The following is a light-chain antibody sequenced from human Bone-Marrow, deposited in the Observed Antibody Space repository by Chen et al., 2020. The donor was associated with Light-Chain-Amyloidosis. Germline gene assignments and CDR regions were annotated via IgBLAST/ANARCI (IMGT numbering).Light chain of an antibody. Sequence: SYELTPPPPVSESPGQTARITCSGDDLPTKYAYWYQQKPGQAPVLVIHRDTERPSGISERFSGSSSGTTATLTISGVQAEDEADYHCQSADSSGTYEVIFGGGTKLTVL. CDR2: RDT. V-gene: IGLV3-25*03. J-gene: IGLJ2*01. CDR1: DLPTKY. CDR3: QSADSSGTYEVI.